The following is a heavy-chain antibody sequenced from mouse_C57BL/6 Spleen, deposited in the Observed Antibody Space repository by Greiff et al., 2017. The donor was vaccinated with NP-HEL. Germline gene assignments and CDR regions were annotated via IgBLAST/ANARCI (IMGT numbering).Heavy chain of an antibody. V-gene: IGHV14-4*01. D-gene: IGHD1-1*01. Sequence: EVQLQQSGAELVRPGASVKLSCTASGFNIKDDYMHWVKHRPEQGLEWIGWIDPENGDTEYASKFQGKATITADTSSNTAYLQLSSLTSEDTAVYYCTTYGSSYGGFAYWGQGTLVTVAA. CDR3: TTYGSSYGGFAY. J-gene: IGHJ3*01. CDR1: GFNIKDDY. CDR2: IDPENGDT.